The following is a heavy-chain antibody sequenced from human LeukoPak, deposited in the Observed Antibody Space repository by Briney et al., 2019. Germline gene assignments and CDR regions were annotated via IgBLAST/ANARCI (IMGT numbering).Heavy chain of an antibody. CDR1: GLIFSTYW. Sequence: PGGSLRLSCSVSGLIFSTYWMSWVRQAPGTGLEWVANIKQDGSGKYYVDSVKGRFTISRDNAKKSLYLQMNSLRAEDTAVYYCASDRRDYGDYTPNYWGQGTLVTVSS. CDR2: IKQDGSGK. D-gene: IGHD4-17*01. CDR3: ASDRRDYGDYTPNY. J-gene: IGHJ4*02. V-gene: IGHV3-7*01.